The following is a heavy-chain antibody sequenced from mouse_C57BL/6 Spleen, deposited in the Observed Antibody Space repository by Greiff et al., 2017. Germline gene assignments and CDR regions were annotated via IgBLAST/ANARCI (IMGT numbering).Heavy chain of an antibody. CDR1: GYSITSGYY. V-gene: IGHV3-6*01. D-gene: IGHD2-4*01. Sequence: EVKLMESGPGLVKPSQSLSLTCSVTGYSITSGYYWNWIRQFPGNKLEWMGYISYDGSNNYNPSLKNRISITRDTSKNQFFLKLNSVTTEDTATYYCARDYDYDGRGYWYFDVWGTGTTVTVSS. J-gene: IGHJ1*03. CDR3: ARDYDYDGRGYWYFDV. CDR2: ISYDGSN.